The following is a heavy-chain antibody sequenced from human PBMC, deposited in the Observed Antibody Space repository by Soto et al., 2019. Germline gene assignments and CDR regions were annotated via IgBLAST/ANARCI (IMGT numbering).Heavy chain of an antibody. D-gene: IGHD6-13*01. CDR3: AKDMGLAAAGQGFDY. J-gene: IGHJ4*02. CDR1: GFTFDDYA. Sequence: EVQLVESGGGLVQPGRSLRLSCAASGFTFDDYAMHWVRQAPGKGLEWVSGISWNSGSIGYADSVKGRFTISRDNAKNSRYLQMNSLRAEDTALYYCAKDMGLAAAGQGFDYWGQGTLVTVSS. V-gene: IGHV3-9*01. CDR2: ISWNSGSI.